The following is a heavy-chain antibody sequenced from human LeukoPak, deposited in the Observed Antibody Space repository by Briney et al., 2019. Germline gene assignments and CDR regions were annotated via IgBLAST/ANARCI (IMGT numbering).Heavy chain of an antibody. CDR2: ISVSGGST. D-gene: IGHD3-10*01. V-gene: IGHV3-23*01. Sequence: GGSLRLSCAASGFTFSSYAMSWVRHAAGKGLEWVSAISVSGGSTYYADSVKGWFTISRDNSTNTLYLPMNSLRAQDTAVYSCAKDHANYSYGSGSFDAFDIWGQGTMVTVSS. CDR3: AKDHANYSYGSGSFDAFDI. J-gene: IGHJ3*02. CDR1: GFTFSSYA.